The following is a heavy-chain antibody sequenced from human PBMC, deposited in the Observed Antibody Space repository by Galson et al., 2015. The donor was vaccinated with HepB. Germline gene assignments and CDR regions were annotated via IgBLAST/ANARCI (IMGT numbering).Heavy chain of an antibody. J-gene: IGHJ4*02. CDR2: ISSSSSNI. D-gene: IGHD2-8*02. Sequence: SLRLSCAASGFTFSSYSMNWVRQAPGKGLEWVSYISSSSSNIYYADSVKGRFTISSDNAKNSLYLQMNSLRAEDTAVYYCAREFRRAWCITSYFDYWGQGTLVTVSS. CDR1: GFTFSSYS. CDR3: AREFRRAWCITSYFDY. V-gene: IGHV3-48*01.